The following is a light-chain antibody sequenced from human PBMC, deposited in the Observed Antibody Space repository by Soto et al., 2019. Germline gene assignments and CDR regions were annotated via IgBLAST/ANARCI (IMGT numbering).Light chain of an antibody. Sequence: DIQMTQSPSSLSASVGDRVTITCRASQGIRNGLGWYQQRSGKAPKRLIHAASNLQSGVPSRFSGSGSGTEFTLTITSLQPEDFATYYCLQHSSYPYTFGQGTKLEIK. CDR2: AAS. CDR3: LQHSSYPYT. CDR1: QGIRNG. J-gene: IGKJ2*01. V-gene: IGKV1-17*01.